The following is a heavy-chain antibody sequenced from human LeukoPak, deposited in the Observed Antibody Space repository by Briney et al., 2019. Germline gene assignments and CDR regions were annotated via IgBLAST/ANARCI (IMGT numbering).Heavy chain of an antibody. V-gene: IGHV2-70*01. J-gene: IGHJ4*02. CDR3: ARTPPVAAAGSFDY. CDR2: IDWDDDK. D-gene: IGHD6-13*01. CDR1: GFSLRTRGMC. Sequence: SGPTLLNPPPTLTLTCTFSGFSLRTRGMCVSWIRQPPGKALEWLSPIDWDDDKYYSTSLKTRLTISMDTSKNQVVLTMTNMDPVDTATYYCARTPPVAAAGSFDYWGQGTLVTVSS.